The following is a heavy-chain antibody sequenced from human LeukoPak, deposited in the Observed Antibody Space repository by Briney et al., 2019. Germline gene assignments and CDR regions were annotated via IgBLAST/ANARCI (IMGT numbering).Heavy chain of an antibody. Sequence: GGSLRLSCAASGFSFSNYWMGWVPQAPGKGLACVANIKTDGSETYYVDSVKGRFTISRDNAKNSLFLQMNSLRAEDTAIYYCVSAIRGSPIDYWGQGTLVSVPS. CDR2: IKTDGSET. D-gene: IGHD3-10*01. CDR1: GFSFSNYW. CDR3: VSAIRGSPIDY. V-gene: IGHV3-7*01. J-gene: IGHJ4*02.